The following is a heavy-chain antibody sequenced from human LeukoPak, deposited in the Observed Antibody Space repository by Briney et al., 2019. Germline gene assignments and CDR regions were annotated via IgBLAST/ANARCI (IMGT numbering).Heavy chain of an antibody. J-gene: IGHJ6*03. CDR1: GFTFDDYC. Sequence: WGALRLSCAASGFTFDDYCMSWVRQAPGKGLEWVSVINWNGGSTGYADCVNGRFTISRDNANNSLYLQMNTLRAEDTALYHCARKQYYDFWSGPQWGPGSYYCYMDVWGKGTTVTVSS. CDR3: ARKQYYDFWSGPQWGPGSYYCYMDV. V-gene: IGHV3-20*01. CDR2: INWNGGST. D-gene: IGHD3-3*01.